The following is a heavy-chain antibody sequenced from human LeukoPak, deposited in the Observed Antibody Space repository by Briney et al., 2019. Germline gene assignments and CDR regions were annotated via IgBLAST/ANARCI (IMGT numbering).Heavy chain of an antibody. Sequence: PGGSLRLSCVASGLTFEDYTMHWVRQAPGKTLEWVSLISWDGTTYYTDSVKGRFTISRDNSKNSLYLQMDTLRSEDTAFYYCVKDLSYESSGHVLEYWGQGTLVTVSS. CDR2: ISWDGTT. J-gene: IGHJ4*02. CDR3: VKDLSYESSGHVLEY. V-gene: IGHV3-43*01. D-gene: IGHD3-22*01. CDR1: GLTFEDYT.